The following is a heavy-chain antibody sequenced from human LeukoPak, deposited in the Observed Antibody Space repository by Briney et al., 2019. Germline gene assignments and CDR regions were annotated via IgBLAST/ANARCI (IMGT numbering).Heavy chain of an antibody. D-gene: IGHD4-17*01. CDR1: GYTFTSYG. V-gene: IGHV1-18*01. Sequence: ASVKVSCKASGYTFTSYGIGWVRQAPGQGLEWMGWISAYNGNTNYAQKLQGRVTMTTDTSTSTAYMELRSLRSDDTAVYYCARGRGGDGDWTWGYWGQGTLVTVSS. CDR3: ARGRGGDGDWTWGY. CDR2: ISAYNGNT. J-gene: IGHJ4*02.